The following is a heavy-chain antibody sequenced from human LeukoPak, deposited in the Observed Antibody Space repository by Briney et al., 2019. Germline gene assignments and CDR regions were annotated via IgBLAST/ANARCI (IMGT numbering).Heavy chain of an antibody. CDR1: GGSTSSDY. D-gene: IGHD3-16*01. V-gene: IGHV4-59*08. CDR3: ARLKLGAYFDL. J-gene: IGHJ2*01. Sequence: SETLSLTCTVSGGSTSSDYWSWFRQSPGKGLEWVGYVYNSGDTGKNPSLKSRVTILLDTSKNQCSLKLTSVSAADTAVYYCARLKLGAYFDLWGRGTLVTVSS. CDR2: VYNSGDT.